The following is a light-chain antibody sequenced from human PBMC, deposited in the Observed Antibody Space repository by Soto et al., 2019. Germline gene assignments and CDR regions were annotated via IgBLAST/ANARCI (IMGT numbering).Light chain of an antibody. V-gene: IGKV3D-15*01. Sequence: VVMRQSPATLSVSPGEGATLSCRASQSVSSNYLAWYQQKPGQAPRLLIYGASTRATGIPERFSGSGSGTEFTLTISSLQSEDFAVYYCQQYTNWPKTFGQGTNADIK. J-gene: IGKJ1*01. CDR1: QSVSSNY. CDR3: QQYTNWPKT. CDR2: GAS.